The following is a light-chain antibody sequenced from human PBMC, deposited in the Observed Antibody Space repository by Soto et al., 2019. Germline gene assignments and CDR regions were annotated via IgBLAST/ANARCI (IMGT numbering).Light chain of an antibody. V-gene: IGKV3D-15*01. Sequence: EIVMTQSPATLSVSPGEGVTLSCRASERLTTHLAWYQQSPGQAPRLLIYGTYTRATGIPTRFSGSGTGTEFTLTISSLESEDFAVYYCQQYNKWPRTFGGGTKVDIK. CDR2: GTY. CDR3: QQYNKWPRT. J-gene: IGKJ4*01. CDR1: ERLTTH.